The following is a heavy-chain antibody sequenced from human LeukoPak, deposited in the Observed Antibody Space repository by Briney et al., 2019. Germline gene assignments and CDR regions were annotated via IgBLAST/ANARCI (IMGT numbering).Heavy chain of an antibody. D-gene: IGHD6-6*01. V-gene: IGHV4-39*01. CDR3: ARHKQLPRYFDL. J-gene: IGHJ2*01. CDR2: SYYSGST. Sequence: PSETLSLTCTVSGGSISSSSYYWGWIRQPPGKGLEWIGSSYYSGSTYYNPSLKSRVTISVDTSKNQFSLKLSSLTAADTAVYYCARHKQLPRYFDLWGRGTLVTVSS. CDR1: GGSISSSSYY.